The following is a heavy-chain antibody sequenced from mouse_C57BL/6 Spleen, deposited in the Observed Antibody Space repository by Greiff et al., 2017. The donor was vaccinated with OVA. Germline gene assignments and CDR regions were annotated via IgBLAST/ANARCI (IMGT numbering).Heavy chain of an antibody. CDR3: AREEYYGSSYGGFDY. D-gene: IGHD1-1*01. J-gene: IGHJ2*01. V-gene: IGHV3-6*01. Sequence: ESGPGLVKPSQSLSLTCSVTGYSITSGYYWNWIRQFPGNKLEWMGYISYDGSNNYNPSLKNRISITRDTSKNQFFLKLNSVTTEDTATYYCAREEYYGSSYGGFDYWGQGTTLTVSS. CDR2: ISYDGSN. CDR1: GYSITSGYY.